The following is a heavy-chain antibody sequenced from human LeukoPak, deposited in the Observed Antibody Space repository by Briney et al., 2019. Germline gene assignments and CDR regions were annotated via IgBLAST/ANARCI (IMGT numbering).Heavy chain of an antibody. CDR2: ISGYGYNT. V-gene: IGHV3-23*01. Sequence: GSLRLSCAASGLTFRNYAMSWVRQAPEKGLEWVSAISGYGYNTYYADSVQGRFTISRDNSKNTLYLQMNSLGAEDTAVYYCAKMGPGAYYYDSSDFDFWGQGTLVTVSS. D-gene: IGHD3-22*01. CDR3: AKMGPGAYYYDSSDFDF. CDR1: GLTFRNYA. J-gene: IGHJ4*02.